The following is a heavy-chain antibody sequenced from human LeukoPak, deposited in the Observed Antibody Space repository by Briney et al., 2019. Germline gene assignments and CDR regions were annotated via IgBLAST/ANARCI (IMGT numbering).Heavy chain of an antibody. D-gene: IGHD6-13*01. Sequence: PGGSLRLSCAASGFTFSSYCMSWVRQAPGKGLEWVANIKQDGSEKYYVDSVKGRFTISRDNAKNSLYLQMNSLRAEDTAVYYCAWSPEKPGIAAAEFDYWGQGTLVTVSS. CDR3: AWSPEKPGIAAAEFDY. J-gene: IGHJ4*02. V-gene: IGHV3-7*01. CDR1: GFTFSSYC. CDR2: IKQDGSEK.